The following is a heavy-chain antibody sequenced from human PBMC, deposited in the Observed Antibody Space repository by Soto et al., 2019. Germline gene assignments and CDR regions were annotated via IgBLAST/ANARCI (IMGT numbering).Heavy chain of an antibody. Sequence: QVQLQESGPGLVKPSETLSLTCTVSGGSIDGYNCAWIRQTPGKALGWVGYVYSTGGSRYNPSLKDRVTPSMDTTKTQFSLQMRSVTAADTAVYYCVTQGIVTLHGLVDIWGRGTTVTVSS. D-gene: IGHD2-15*01. V-gene: IGHV4-59*08. CDR1: GGSIDGYN. CDR2: VYSTGGS. J-gene: IGHJ6*02. CDR3: VTQGIVTLHGLVDI.